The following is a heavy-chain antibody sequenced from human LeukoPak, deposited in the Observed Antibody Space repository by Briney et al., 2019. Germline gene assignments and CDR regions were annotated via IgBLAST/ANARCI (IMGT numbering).Heavy chain of an antibody. CDR1: GGSISSSSYY. V-gene: IGHV4-39*02. Sequence: SETLSLTCTVSGGSISSSSYYWGWIRQPPGKGLEWIGTIFYSGSTYYNPSLKNRVTISVDTSKNQFSLKLSSVTAADTAVYYCARDRMTGYCSSTSCYEGGYNWFDPWGQGTLVTVSS. D-gene: IGHD2-2*01. CDR2: IFYSGST. CDR3: ARDRMTGYCSSTSCYEGGYNWFDP. J-gene: IGHJ5*02.